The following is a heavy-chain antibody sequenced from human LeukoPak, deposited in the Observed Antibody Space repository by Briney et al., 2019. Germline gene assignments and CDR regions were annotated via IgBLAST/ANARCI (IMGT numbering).Heavy chain of an antibody. V-gene: IGHV4-30-2*01. CDR2: IYHSGST. CDR1: GGSISCGGYY. D-gene: IGHD5-12*01. Sequence: ASEIMFLSCTVSGGSISCGGYYWSWIRQPPGKGLEWIGYIYHSGSTYYNPSLKSRVTISVDRSKNQFSLKLSSVTAADTAVYYCARERGSGYAFDIWGQGTMVTVSS. J-gene: IGHJ3*02. CDR3: ARERGSGYAFDI.